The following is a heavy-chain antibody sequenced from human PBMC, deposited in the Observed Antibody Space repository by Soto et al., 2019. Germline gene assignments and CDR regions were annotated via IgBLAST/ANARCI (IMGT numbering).Heavy chain of an antibody. CDR2: ISSSGGRT. D-gene: IGHD5-12*01. CDR1: GFTFNIYA. Sequence: GGSLRLSCAASGFTFNIYAMSWVRQAPGKGLQWVSAISSSGGRTYYADSVKGRLTISRDNFKNTLYLQMNSLRAEDTAVYYCASAVFEYSGYGLDAFDIWGQGAMVTVSS. J-gene: IGHJ3*02. V-gene: IGHV3-23*01. CDR3: ASAVFEYSGYGLDAFDI.